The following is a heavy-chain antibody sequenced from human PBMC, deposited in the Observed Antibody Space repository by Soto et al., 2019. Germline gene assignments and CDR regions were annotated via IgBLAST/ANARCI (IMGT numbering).Heavy chain of an antibody. J-gene: IGHJ3*02. CDR2: ISNSGEDT. CDR1: GFSFSDYY. D-gene: IGHD2-8*01. V-gene: IGHV3-11*06. CDR3: TRHLRARGIVHDVFDI. Sequence: QVRLVESGGGLVKPGGSVRLSCAASGFSFSDYYMTWIRQAPGKGLEWVSRISNSGEDTNYADSVQGRFTISRDNGENSRYLQMTRLRAEDTAVYYCTRHLRARGIVHDVFDIWGQGTMVTVSS.